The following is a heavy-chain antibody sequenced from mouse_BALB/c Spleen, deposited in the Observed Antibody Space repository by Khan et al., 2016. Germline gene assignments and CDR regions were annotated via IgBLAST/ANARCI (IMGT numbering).Heavy chain of an antibody. D-gene: IGHD1-1*01. Sequence: EVELVESGGGLVQPGGSRKLSCAASGFTFSDYGMAWVRQAPGKGPEWVAFISNLAYSIYYAATVTGRFTISRENAKNTLYLEMSSLRSEDTAMYYCARDYYGSSWYFDVWGAGTTVTVSS. CDR2: ISNLAYSI. V-gene: IGHV5-15*02. CDR1: GFTFSDYG. J-gene: IGHJ1*01. CDR3: ARDYYGSSWYFDV.